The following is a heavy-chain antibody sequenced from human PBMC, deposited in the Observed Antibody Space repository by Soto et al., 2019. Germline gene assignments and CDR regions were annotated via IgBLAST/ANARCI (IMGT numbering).Heavy chain of an antibody. CDR1: GGSVGRGAYY. CDR2: IQYSGDT. CDR3: ARHDYADRTFDL. V-gene: IGHV4-61*08. Sequence: QVLLQEPGPGQVRPSETLSLTCIVSGGSVGRGAYYWSWIRQPPGSALEWIGYIQYSGDTNYNSSLKSRVTISVDRSRNRFSLKLTSVTAADTAFYYCARHDYADRTFDLGGQGTKVTVSS. D-gene: IGHD5-12*01. J-gene: IGHJ3*01.